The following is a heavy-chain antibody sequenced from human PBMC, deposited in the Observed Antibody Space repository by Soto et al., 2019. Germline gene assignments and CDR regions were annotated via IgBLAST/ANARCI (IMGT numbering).Heavy chain of an antibody. CDR1: GGSISSSSYY. D-gene: IGHD1-7*01. CDR3: ARKLELLYYFDY. CDR2: IYYSGST. V-gene: IGHV4-39*01. Sequence: PSETLSLTCTVSGGSISSSSYYWGWIRQPPGKGLEWIGSIYYSGSTYYNPSLKSRVTISVDTSKNQFSLKLSSVTAADTAVYYCARKLELLYYFDYWGQGTLGTVSS. J-gene: IGHJ4*02.